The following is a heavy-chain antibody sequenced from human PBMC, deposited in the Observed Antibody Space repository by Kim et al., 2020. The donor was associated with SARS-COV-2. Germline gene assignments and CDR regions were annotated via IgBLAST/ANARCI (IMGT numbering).Heavy chain of an antibody. D-gene: IGHD2-15*01. Sequence: SETLSLTCTVSGGSISSSSYYWGWIRQPPGKGLEWIGSIYYSGSTYYNPSLKSRVTISVDTSKNQFSLKLSSVTAADTAVYYCARSLAPNCSGGSCQATPYYYYGMDVWGQGTTVTVSS. CDR1: GGSISSSSYY. V-gene: IGHV4-39*01. CDR2: IYYSGST. CDR3: ARSLAPNCSGGSCQATPYYYYGMDV. J-gene: IGHJ6*02.